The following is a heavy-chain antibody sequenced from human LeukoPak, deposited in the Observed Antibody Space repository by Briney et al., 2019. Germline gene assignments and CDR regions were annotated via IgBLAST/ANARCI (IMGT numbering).Heavy chain of an antibody. D-gene: IGHD2-21*02. CDR2: MNPNSGNT. J-gene: IGHJ4*02. CDR1: GYTFTSYA. V-gene: IGHV1-8*02. CDR3: ARVFCSGGDCYRYFDY. Sequence: ASVKVSCKASGYTFTSYAMHWVRQAPGQRLEWMGWMNPNSGNTGFGQKFQGRVTMTRDTSISTAYMELSSLRSEDTAVFYCARVFCSGGDCYRYFDYWGQGTLVTVSS.